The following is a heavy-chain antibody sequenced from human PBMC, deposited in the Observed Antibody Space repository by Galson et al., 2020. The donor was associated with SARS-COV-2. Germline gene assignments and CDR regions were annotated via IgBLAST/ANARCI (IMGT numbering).Heavy chain of an antibody. Sequence: GGSLRLSCAASGFTSSSYSMNWVRQAPGKGLEWVSSISSSSSYIYYADSVKGRFTISRDNAKNSLYLQMNSLRAEDTAVYYCATARDIAAAGTLDYWGQGTLVTVSS. CDR2: ISSSSSYI. CDR3: ATARDIAAAGTLDY. V-gene: IGHV3-21*01. D-gene: IGHD6-13*01. CDR1: GFTSSSYS. J-gene: IGHJ4*02.